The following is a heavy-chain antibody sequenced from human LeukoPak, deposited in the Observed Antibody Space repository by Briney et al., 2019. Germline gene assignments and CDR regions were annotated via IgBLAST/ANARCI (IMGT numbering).Heavy chain of an antibody. CDR1: GGTFSSYA. CDR3: ARDNYGDYACLY. CDR2: IIPIFGTA. D-gene: IGHD4-17*01. Sequence: SVMVSCKASGGTFSSYAISWVRQAPGQGLEWVGGIIPIFGTANYAQKFQGRVTITADGSTSTAYMELSSLRSEDTAVYYCARDNYGDYACLYWGQGTLVTVFS. J-gene: IGHJ4*02. V-gene: IGHV1-69*13.